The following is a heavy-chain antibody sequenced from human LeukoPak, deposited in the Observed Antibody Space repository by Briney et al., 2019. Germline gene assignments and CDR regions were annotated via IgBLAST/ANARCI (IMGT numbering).Heavy chain of an antibody. J-gene: IGHJ4*02. D-gene: IGHD2-15*01. V-gene: IGHV4-34*01. Sequence: SETLSLTCAVYGGSFSGYHWSWVRQPPGEGLEWIGEIYESGTTKYNPSLKSRVTISMVPSKQQFSLSLNSVTAADTAVYYCARGAWATRLGSWGLGTPVIVSS. CDR1: GGSFSGYH. CDR3: ARGAWATRLGS. CDR2: IYESGTT.